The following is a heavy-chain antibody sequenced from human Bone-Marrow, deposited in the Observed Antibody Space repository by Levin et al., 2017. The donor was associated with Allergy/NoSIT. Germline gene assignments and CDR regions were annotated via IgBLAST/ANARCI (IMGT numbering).Heavy chain of an antibody. J-gene: IGHJ5*02. CDR2: IIPIFGTA. CDR1: GGSSSSYP. Sequence: PGESLKISCKASGGSSSSYPISWVRQAPGQGLEWMGGIIPIFGTANYAQKFQGRVTITADESTSTVYMELSSLRSEDTAVYYCAKTMWQHQGGEWFDPWGQGTLVTVSS. CDR3: AKTMWQHQGGEWFDP. D-gene: IGHD6-13*01. V-gene: IGHV1-69*01.